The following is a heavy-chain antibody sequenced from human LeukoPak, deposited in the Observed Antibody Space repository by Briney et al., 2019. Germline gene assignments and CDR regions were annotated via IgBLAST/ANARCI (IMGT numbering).Heavy chain of an antibody. Sequence: ASVKVSCKASGYTFTSYGVSWVRQAPGQGLEWMGWISAYSGNTNYAQKLQGRVTMTTDTSTSTAYMELRSLRSDDTAVCYCARDSGYCSSTSCAVFDYWGQGTLVTVSS. CDR1: GYTFTSYG. CDR2: ISAYSGNT. V-gene: IGHV1-18*01. CDR3: ARDSGYCSSTSCAVFDY. J-gene: IGHJ4*02. D-gene: IGHD2-2*03.